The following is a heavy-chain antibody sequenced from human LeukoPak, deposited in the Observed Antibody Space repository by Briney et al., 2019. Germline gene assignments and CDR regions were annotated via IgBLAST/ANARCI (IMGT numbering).Heavy chain of an antibody. CDR1: GFTFSKAW. J-gene: IGHJ4*02. Sequence: GGSLRLSCAASGFTFSKAWMSWVRQAPGKGLEGVGRINTKIDGGTTDYAAPVKGRFTISRDDSKNTLYLQMNSLKTEDTAVYYCTTIPGYSSNWYYPDYWGQGTLVTVSS. D-gene: IGHD6-13*01. CDR2: INTKIDGGTT. CDR3: TTIPGYSSNWYYPDY. V-gene: IGHV3-15*01.